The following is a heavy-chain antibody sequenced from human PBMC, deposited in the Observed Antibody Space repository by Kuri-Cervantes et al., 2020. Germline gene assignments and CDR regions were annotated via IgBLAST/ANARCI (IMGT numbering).Heavy chain of an antibody. J-gene: IGHJ4*02. Sequence: GGSLRLSCAASGFTLDDYAIHWVRQAPGKGLEWVSGISWNSGSIGYADSVKGRFTISRDNAKNSLYLQMNSLRAEDTAVYYCARDTGGPNWNYVPFDYWGQGTLVTVSS. CDR2: ISWNSGSI. CDR1: GFTLDDYA. D-gene: IGHD1-7*01. V-gene: IGHV3-9*01. CDR3: ARDTGGPNWNYVPFDY.